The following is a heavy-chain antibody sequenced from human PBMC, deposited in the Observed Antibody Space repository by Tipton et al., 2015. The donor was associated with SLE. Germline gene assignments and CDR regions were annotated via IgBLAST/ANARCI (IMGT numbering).Heavy chain of an antibody. D-gene: IGHD2-8*02. CDR2: IYYSGST. CDR1: GGSISSYY. J-gene: IGHJ4*02. V-gene: IGHV4-59*01. Sequence: NLSLTCTVSGGSISSYYWSWIRQPPGKGLEWIGYIYYSGSTNYNPSLKSRVTISVDTSKNQFSLKLSSVTAADTAVYYCARGGLYWLDWGQGTLVTVSS. CDR3: ARGGLYWLD.